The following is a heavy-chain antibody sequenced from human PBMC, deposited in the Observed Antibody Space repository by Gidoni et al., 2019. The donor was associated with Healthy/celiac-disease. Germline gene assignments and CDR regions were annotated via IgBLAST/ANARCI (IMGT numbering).Heavy chain of an antibody. J-gene: IGHJ4*02. V-gene: IGHV4-30-2*01. CDR1: GGSISSGGSS. CDR2: IYHSGST. CDR3: ARVPVMITFGGVIASGGFDY. Sequence: QLQLQESGSGLVKPSQTLSLTCAVSGGSISSGGSSWSWIRQPPGKGLEWSGYIYHSGSTYYNPSLKSRVTISVDRSKNQFSLKLSSVTAADTAVYYCARVPVMITFGGVIASGGFDYWGQGTLVTVSS. D-gene: IGHD3-16*02.